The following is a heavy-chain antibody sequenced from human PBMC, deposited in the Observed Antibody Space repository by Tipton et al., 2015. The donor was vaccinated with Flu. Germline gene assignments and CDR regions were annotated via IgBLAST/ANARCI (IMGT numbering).Heavy chain of an antibody. V-gene: IGHV4-61*05. CDR3: ATEYRGGGNRYYFDY. Sequence: TLSLTCTVSGGSISSSGYYWGWIRQPPGKGLEWIGYIYYSGSTNYNPSLKSRVTISVDTSKNQFSLKLSSVTAADTAVYYCATEYRGGGNRYYFDYWGQGTLVTVSS. CDR1: GGSISSSGYY. CDR2: IYYSGST. J-gene: IGHJ4*02. D-gene: IGHD4-23*01.